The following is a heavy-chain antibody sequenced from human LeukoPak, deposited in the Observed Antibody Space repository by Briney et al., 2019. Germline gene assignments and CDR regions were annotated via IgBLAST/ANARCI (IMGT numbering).Heavy chain of an antibody. Sequence: PGGSLRLSCAASKFTFSDYYMSWIRQAPGKGLEWVSYISTTGSTFQYADSVKGRFTISRDSAKNSLYLQMNSLRPDDTAVYYCARVFTSGSPFDYWGQGTLVTVSS. V-gene: IGHV3-11*01. CDR1: KFTFSDYY. D-gene: IGHD1-26*01. J-gene: IGHJ4*02. CDR3: ARVFTSGSPFDY. CDR2: ISTTGSTF.